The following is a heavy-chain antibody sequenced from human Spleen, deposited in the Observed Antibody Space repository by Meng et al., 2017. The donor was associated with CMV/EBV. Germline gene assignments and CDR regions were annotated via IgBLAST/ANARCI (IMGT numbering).Heavy chain of an antibody. Sequence: GGSLRLSCAASGFTFDDYTMHWVRQAPGKGLEWVSLISWDGSGTYYADSVKGRFTISRDNSKNSLYLQMNSLRAEDTAVYYCARDGSVRGHNSQGANYYYGMDVWGQGTTVTVSS. CDR2: ISWDGSGT. CDR3: ARDGSVRGHNSQGANYYYGMDV. J-gene: IGHJ6*02. D-gene: IGHD3-10*01. V-gene: IGHV3-43*01. CDR1: GFTFDDYT.